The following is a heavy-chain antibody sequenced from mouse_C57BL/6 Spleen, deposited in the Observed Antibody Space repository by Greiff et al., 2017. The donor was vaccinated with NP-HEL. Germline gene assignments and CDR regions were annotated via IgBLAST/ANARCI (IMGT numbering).Heavy chain of an antibody. CDR1: GYSFTGYY. J-gene: IGHJ3*01. CDR2: INPSTGGT. Sequence: VQLQQSGPELVKPGASVKISCKASGYSFTGYYMNWVKQSPEKSLEWIGEINPSTGGTTYNQKFKAKATLTVDKSSSTAYMQLKSLTSEDSAVYYCAREGPDPATGMFAYWGQGTLVTVSA. V-gene: IGHV1-42*01. CDR3: AREGPDPATGMFAY. D-gene: IGHD4-1*02.